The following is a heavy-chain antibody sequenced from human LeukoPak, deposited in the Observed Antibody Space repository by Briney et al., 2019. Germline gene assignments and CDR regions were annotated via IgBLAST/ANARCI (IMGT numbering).Heavy chain of an antibody. J-gene: IGHJ5*02. Sequence: SETLSLTCTVSGGSISSSSYYWGWIRQPPGKGLEWIGSIYYSGSTYYNPSLKSRVTISVDTSKNQFSLKLSSVTAADTAVYYCARGHRGTFDPWGQGTLVTVSS. CDR1: GGSISSSSYY. CDR3: ARGHRGTFDP. V-gene: IGHV4-39*07. D-gene: IGHD1-14*01. CDR2: IYYSGST.